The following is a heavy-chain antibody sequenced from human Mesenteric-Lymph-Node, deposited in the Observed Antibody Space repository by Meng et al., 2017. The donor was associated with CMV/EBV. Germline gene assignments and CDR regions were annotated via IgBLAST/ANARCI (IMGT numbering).Heavy chain of an antibody. J-gene: IGHJ4*02. CDR2: IYWDDDK. CDR3: AHRFGTFNYFDY. Sequence: TFSGFSISTSGVGVGWIRQHPGKALEWLTLIYWDDDKRYSPSLKSRLTINKDTSKNQLVLTMTNMDPVDTGTYYCAHRFGTFNYFDYWGQGTLVTVSS. V-gene: IGHV2-5*02. D-gene: IGHD1-1*01. CDR1: GFSISTSGVG.